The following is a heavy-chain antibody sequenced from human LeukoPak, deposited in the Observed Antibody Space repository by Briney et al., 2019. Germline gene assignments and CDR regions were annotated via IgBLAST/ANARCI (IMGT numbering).Heavy chain of an antibody. V-gene: IGHV3-7*01. CDR3: TVGYLIDAFDI. D-gene: IGHD1-1*01. CDR2: IKQDGSEK. J-gene: IGHJ3*02. Sequence: GGSLRLSSAASGFTFSSYWMSWVRQAPGKGLEWVANIKQDGSEKYYVDSVKGRFTISRDNAKNSLYLQMNSLRAEDTAVYYCTVGYLIDAFDIWGQGTMVTVSS. CDR1: GFTFSSYW.